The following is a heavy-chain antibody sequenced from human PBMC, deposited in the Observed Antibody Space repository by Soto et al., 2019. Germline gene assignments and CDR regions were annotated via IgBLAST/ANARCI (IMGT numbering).Heavy chain of an antibody. D-gene: IGHD1-20*01. Sequence: GWSLRLSCASSVFTFINAWMSWVRQTPGKGLEWVGRIKSKTDAETTDYAAPVKGRFTISRDDSKNALYLQMNSLNTEDTAVYYCTTLYQGISNWGQGTLVTVSS. CDR2: IKSKTDAETT. J-gene: IGHJ4*02. CDR1: VFTFINAW. V-gene: IGHV3-15*01. CDR3: TTLYQGISN.